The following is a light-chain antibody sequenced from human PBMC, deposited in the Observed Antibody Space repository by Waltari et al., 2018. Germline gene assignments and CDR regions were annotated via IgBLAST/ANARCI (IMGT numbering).Light chain of an antibody. J-gene: IGKJ3*01. V-gene: IGKV6-21*01. CDR2: YAS. CDR1: QNIGTD. Sequence: ELVLTQSPDFQSATPNEKVTITCRASQNIGTDLHWYQQKPYQSPNLLIRYASRSFSGVPSRFSGSGSGTTFTLTISSLQAEDAATYYCHQSGSLPFTFGSGTKVDIK. CDR3: HQSGSLPFT.